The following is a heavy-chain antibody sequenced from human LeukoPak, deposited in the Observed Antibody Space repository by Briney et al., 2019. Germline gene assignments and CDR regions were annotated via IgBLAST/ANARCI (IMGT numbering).Heavy chain of an antibody. Sequence: GGSLRLSCAASGFTVSSNYMSWVRQAPGKGLEWVSVIYSGGSTYYTDSVKGRFTISRDNSKNTLYLQMNSLRAEDTAVYYRARHHDYGEIDYWGQGTLVTVSS. J-gene: IGHJ4*02. D-gene: IGHD4-17*01. CDR2: IYSGGST. CDR3: ARHHDYGEIDY. CDR1: GFTVSSNY. V-gene: IGHV3-53*01.